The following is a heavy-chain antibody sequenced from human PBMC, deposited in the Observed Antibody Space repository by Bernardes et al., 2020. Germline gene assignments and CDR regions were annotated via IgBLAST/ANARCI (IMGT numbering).Heavy chain of an antibody. V-gene: IGHV3-7*03. Sequence: GGSLKLSCADSGFTFSNYCLSWVRQAPGKGLEWVANIRHDGNDKYYVDSVKGRFTISRDNAKNSLYLQMNSLRAEDTAVYYCVTDMDRRHGYLGQGTLVTVSS. CDR3: VTDMDRRHGY. CDR1: GFTFSNYC. CDR2: IRHDGNDK. D-gene: IGHD2-2*03. J-gene: IGHJ4*02.